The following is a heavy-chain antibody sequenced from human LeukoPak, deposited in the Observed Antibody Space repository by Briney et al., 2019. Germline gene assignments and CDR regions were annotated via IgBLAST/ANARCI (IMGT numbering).Heavy chain of an antibody. CDR3: STDLGHTMILGDLVS. D-gene: IGHD3-10*01. J-gene: IGHJ4*02. CDR2: IKSMGDAETP. CDR1: GFTFTNAW. V-gene: IGHV3-15*01. Sequence: AGGSLRLSCVASGFTFTNAWMGWVRQAPGKGLEWDGRIKSMGDAETPYYAAPVKGRFFSSRDASENTLYLQMYRLQTEDTAVYYCSTDLGHTMILGDLVSWGQGTLVTVSS.